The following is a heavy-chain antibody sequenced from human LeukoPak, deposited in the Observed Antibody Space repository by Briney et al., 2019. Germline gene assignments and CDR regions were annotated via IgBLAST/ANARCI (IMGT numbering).Heavy chain of an antibody. CDR3: ARSSKAYLGSDYGGGGY. CDR1: GYTFTNYY. J-gene: IGHJ4*02. V-gene: IGHV1-46*01. Sequence: ASVKVSCKTSGYTFTNYYLHWVRQAPGQGLEWMGIINPSGGSTSYAQKFQGRVTMTRDTATSTVYMELSSLRSEDTAVYYCARSSKAYLGSDYGGGGYWGQGTLVTVSS. CDR2: INPSGGST. D-gene: IGHD4-23*01.